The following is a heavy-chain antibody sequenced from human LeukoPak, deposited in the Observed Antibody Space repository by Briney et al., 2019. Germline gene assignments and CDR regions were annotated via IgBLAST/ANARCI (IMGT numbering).Heavy chain of an antibody. V-gene: IGHV4-61*08. Sequence: PSETLSLTCTVSGGSISSGGYYWSWIRQHPGKGLEWIGYIYYSGSTYYNHSLKSRVTISVDTSKNQFSLKLSSVTAADTAVYYCARDRFRPGYGLVAFDIWGQGTMVTVSS. J-gene: IGHJ3*02. CDR2: IYYSGST. CDR1: GGSISSGGYY. D-gene: IGHD6-13*01. CDR3: ARDRFRPGYGLVAFDI.